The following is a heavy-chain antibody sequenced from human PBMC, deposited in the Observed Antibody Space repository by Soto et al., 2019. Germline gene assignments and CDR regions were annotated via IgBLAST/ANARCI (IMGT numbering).Heavy chain of an antibody. CDR1: GGSISSGGYY. Sequence: QVQLQESGPGLVQPSQTLSLTCTVSGGSISSGGYYWSWIRQHPGTGLEWIGHISYSGSTYYNTSPXGXFTMSVDTSRSQFSLIVNSVTAADTAVYYCARGVLHWGQGTLVTVSS. CDR2: ISYSGST. V-gene: IGHV4-31*03. CDR3: ARGVLH. J-gene: IGHJ4*01.